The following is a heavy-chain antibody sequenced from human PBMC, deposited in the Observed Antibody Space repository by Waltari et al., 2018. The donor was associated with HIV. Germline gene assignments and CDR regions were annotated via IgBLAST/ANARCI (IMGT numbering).Heavy chain of an antibody. D-gene: IGHD6-13*01. CDR2: INPNSGGK. CDR1: VYTFTGYY. J-gene: IGHJ4*02. CDR3: ARSFAWGIAAAGPVAAFDY. Sequence: QVQLAQSGAEVKKPGASVKVSCKASVYTFTGYYMHWVRQAPGHGLEWMGRINPNSGGKNYAQKFQGRVTMTRETSISTAYMELSRLRSDDTAVYYCARSFAWGIAAAGPVAAFDYWGQGTLVTVSS. V-gene: IGHV1-2*06.